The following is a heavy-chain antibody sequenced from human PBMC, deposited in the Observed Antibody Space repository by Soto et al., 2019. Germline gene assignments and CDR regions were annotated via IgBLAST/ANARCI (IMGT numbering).Heavy chain of an antibody. V-gene: IGHV4-31*03. CDR3: ARRQHGRVTYYYGSGPLPNWFDP. CDR1: GGSISSGGYY. D-gene: IGHD3-10*01. J-gene: IGHJ5*02. Sequence: SETLSLTCTVSGGSISSGGYYWSWIRQHPGKGLEWIGYIYYSGSTNYNPSLKSRVTISVDTSKNQFSLKLSSVTAADTAVYYCARRQHGRVTYYYGSGPLPNWFDPWGQGTLVTVSS. CDR2: IYYSGST.